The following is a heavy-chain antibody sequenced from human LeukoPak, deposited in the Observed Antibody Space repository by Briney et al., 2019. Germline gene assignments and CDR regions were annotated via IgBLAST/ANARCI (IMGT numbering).Heavy chain of an antibody. V-gene: IGHV1-8*01. CDR2: MSPNSGDT. CDR1: GYTFTSYD. J-gene: IGHJ6*02. CDR3: ARAFERFLEWPLLDYYYGMDV. D-gene: IGHD3-3*01. Sequence: GASVKVSCKASGYTFTSYDFNWVRQATGQRPEWMGWMSPNSGDTGYAQKFQDRVTMTRNTSISTAYMELSSLRSDDTAVYYCARAFERFLEWPLLDYYYGMDVWGQGTTVTVSS.